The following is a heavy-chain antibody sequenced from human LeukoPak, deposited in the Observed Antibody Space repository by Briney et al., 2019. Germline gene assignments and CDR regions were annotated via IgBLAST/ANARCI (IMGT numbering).Heavy chain of an antibody. Sequence: PSETLSLTCSVSGASISSYYWNWIRQPPGKGLEWIGYIYNNGSTNYNPSLKSRVTISVDTSKNQFSLKLKSVTAADTAVYYCARDLSSVRFGFYYMDVWGKGTTVTISS. CDR2: IYNNGST. CDR1: GASISSYY. D-gene: IGHD3-10*02. V-gene: IGHV4-59*01. J-gene: IGHJ6*03. CDR3: ARDLSSVRFGFYYMDV.